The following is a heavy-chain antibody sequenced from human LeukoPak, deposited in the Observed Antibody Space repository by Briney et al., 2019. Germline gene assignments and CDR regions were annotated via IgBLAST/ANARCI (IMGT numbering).Heavy chain of an antibody. Sequence: GGSLRLSCAASGFTFSDYSMNWVRQAPGKGLEWISYIGIDSGNTNYADSVKGRFTISGDKAKNSLNLQMNSLRVEDTAVYYCARDYKYAFDNWGQGTLVTVSS. J-gene: IGHJ4*02. CDR3: ARDYKYAFDN. V-gene: IGHV3-48*01. D-gene: IGHD5-24*01. CDR1: GFTFSDYS. CDR2: IGIDSGNT.